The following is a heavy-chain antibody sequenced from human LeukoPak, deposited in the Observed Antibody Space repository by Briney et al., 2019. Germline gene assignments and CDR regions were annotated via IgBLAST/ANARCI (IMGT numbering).Heavy chain of an antibody. D-gene: IGHD1-1*01. CDR1: GYSISSGYY. CDR2: IYHSGST. J-gene: IGHJ3*02. V-gene: IGHV4-38-2*02. CDR3: ASLKLESDAFDI. Sequence: SETLSLTCTVSGYSISSGYYWGWIRQPPGKGLEWIGSIYHSGSTYYNPSLKSRVTISVDTSKNQFSLKLSSVTVADTAVYYCASLKLESDAFDIWGQGTMVTVSS.